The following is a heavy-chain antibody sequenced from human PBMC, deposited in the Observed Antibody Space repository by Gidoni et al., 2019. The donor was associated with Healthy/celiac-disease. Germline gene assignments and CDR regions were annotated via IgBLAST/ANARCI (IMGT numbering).Heavy chain of an antibody. J-gene: IGHJ6*03. Sequence: QVQLQESGPGLVKPSQTLSLTCTVSGGSISSGSSYWSWIRQPAGKGLEWIGRIYTSGSTNYNPSLKSRVTISVDTSKNQFSLKLSSVTAADTAVYYCAGWGSNGMATNHYYYMDVWGKGTTVTVSS. D-gene: IGHD2-8*01. CDR3: AGWGSNGMATNHYYYMDV. CDR2: IYTSGST. CDR1: GGSISSGSSY. V-gene: IGHV4-61*02.